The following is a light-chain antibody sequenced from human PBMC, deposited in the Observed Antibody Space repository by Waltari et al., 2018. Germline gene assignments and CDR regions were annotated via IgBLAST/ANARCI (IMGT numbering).Light chain of an antibody. Sequence: QSALTQPPSASGSPGQSVTIPCTGTSSDVGGYNYVSWYQQHPYKAPQLIIYEVSKRPSGVPDRFSGSKSGNMASLTVSGLQAVDEADYFCSSYAGSNNFVVFGGGTKLTVL. J-gene: IGLJ2*01. CDR2: EVS. CDR1: SSDVGGYNY. V-gene: IGLV2-8*01. CDR3: SSYAGSNNFVV.